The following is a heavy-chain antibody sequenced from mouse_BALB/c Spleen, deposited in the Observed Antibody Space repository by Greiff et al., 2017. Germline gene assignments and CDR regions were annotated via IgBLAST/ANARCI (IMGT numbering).Heavy chain of an antibody. V-gene: IGHV14-3*02. J-gene: IGHJ3*01. CDR1: GFNINDTY. Sequence: EGQLQQSGAELVKPGASVKLSCTASGFNINDTYMHWVKQRPEQGLEWIGRIDPANGNTKYDPKFQGKATITADTSSNTAYLQLSSLTSEDTAVYYCARGEVWFAYWGQGTLVTVSA. CDR2: IDPANGNT. CDR3: ARGEVWFAY.